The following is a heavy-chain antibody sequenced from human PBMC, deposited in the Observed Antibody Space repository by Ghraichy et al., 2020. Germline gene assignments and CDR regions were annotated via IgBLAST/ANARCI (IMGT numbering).Heavy chain of an antibody. CDR1: GGSISSGGYS. CDR2: IYHSGST. CDR3: ARGARITGTPGWFDP. D-gene: IGHD1/OR15-1a*01. J-gene: IGHJ5*02. Sequence: TLSLTCAVSGGSISSGGYSWSWIRQPPGKGLEWIGYIYHSGSTYYNPSLKSRVTISVDRSKNQFSLKLSSVTAADTAVYYCARGARITGTPGWFDPWGQGTLVTVSS. V-gene: IGHV4-30-2*01.